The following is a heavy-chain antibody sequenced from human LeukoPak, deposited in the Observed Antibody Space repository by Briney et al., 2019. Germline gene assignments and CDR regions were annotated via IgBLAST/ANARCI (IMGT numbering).Heavy chain of an antibody. V-gene: IGHV4-38-2*01. Sequence: SETLSLTCAVSGYSISSGYYWGWIRQPPGKGLEWIGSIYHSGSTYYNPSLRSRVTISVDTSKNQFSLKLSSVTAADTAVYYCARGEDSGYEPYFDYWGQGTLVTVSS. CDR1: GYSISSGYY. J-gene: IGHJ4*02. CDR2: IYHSGST. CDR3: ARGEDSGYEPYFDY. D-gene: IGHD5-12*01.